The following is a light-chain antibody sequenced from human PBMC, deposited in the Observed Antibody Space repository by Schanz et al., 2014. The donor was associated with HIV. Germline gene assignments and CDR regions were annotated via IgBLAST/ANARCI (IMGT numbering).Light chain of an antibody. J-gene: IGLJ1*01. CDR2: DVN. Sequence: QSALTQPASLSGSPGQSITISCTEINSDVGGYNYVSWYQQHPGKAPKLMIYDVNNRPSGVSNRFSGSKSGNSAFLTISGLQAEDEADYYCSSKRSGDTTPFVFGSGTKLTVL. V-gene: IGLV2-14*01. CDR3: SSKRSGDTTPFV. CDR1: NSDVGGYNY.